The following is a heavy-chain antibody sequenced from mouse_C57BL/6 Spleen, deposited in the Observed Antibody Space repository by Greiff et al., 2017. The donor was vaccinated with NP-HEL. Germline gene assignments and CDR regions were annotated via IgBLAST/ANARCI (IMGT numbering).Heavy chain of an antibody. Sequence: EVKVEESGGGLVKPGGSLKLSCAASGFTFSDYGMHWVRQAPEKGLEWVAYISSGSSTIYYADTVKGRFTISRDNAKNTLFLQMTSLRSEDTAMYYCARRGTYYGSSYWYFDVWGTGTTVTVSS. D-gene: IGHD1-1*01. CDR1: GFTFSDYG. CDR3: ARRGTYYGSSYWYFDV. J-gene: IGHJ1*03. CDR2: ISSGSSTI. V-gene: IGHV5-17*01.